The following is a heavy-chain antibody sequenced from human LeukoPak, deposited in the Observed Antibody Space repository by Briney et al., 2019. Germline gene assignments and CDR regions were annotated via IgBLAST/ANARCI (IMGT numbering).Heavy chain of an antibody. J-gene: IGHJ4*02. V-gene: IGHV4-39*01. CDR1: GGSISSSSYY. CDR3: ASLRSSYYDFWSGYLTDFDY. CDR2: IYYSGST. D-gene: IGHD3-3*01. Sequence: PSETLSLTCTVSGGSISSSSYYWGWIRQPPGKGLEWIGSIYYSGSTYYNPSLKSRVTISVDTSKNQFSLKLSSVTAADTAAYYCASLRSSYYDFWSGYLTDFDYWGQGTLVTVSS.